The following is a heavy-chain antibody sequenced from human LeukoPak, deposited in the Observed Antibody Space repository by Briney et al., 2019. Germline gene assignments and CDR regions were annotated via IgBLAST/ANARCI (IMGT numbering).Heavy chain of an antibody. CDR1: GFLLSNFE. CDR3: SRVICTGGSCFQNDY. J-gene: IGHJ4*02. Sequence: SGGSLRLSCRASGFLLSNFEMKWVRQSPGRGLQWVAYINSGATSEYYADSVKGRFHISRDNAKNSVYLQMNSLGGQDTAIYYFSRVICTGGSCFQNDYWGQGTLVTVSS. V-gene: IGHV3-48*03. CDR2: INSGATSE. D-gene: IGHD2-8*02.